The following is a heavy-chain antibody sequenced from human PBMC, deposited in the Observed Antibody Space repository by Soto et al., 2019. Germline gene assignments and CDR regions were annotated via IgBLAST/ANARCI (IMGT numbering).Heavy chain of an antibody. J-gene: IGHJ6*02. D-gene: IGHD3-3*01. CDR1: GYSFTSYW. CDR2: IYPSDSYT. CDR3: ASSMRDFWSGNYGMDV. Sequence: GESLKISCKGSGYSFTSYWIGWVRQMPGKGLEWMGIIYPSDSYTNYSPSFQGHVTISADKSISTAYLQWSSLKASDTAMYYCASSMRDFWSGNYGMDVWGQGTTVTVSS. V-gene: IGHV5-10-1*01.